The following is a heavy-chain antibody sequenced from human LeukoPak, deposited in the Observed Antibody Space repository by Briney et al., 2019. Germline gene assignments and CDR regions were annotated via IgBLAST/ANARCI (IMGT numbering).Heavy chain of an antibody. J-gene: IGHJ3*02. CDR2: ISWNSGSI. D-gene: IGHD6-19*01. V-gene: IGHV3-9*01. CDR3: AKDQLLYSSGPADI. Sequence: PGRSLRLSCAASGFTFDDYAMHWVRQAPGKGLEWVSGISWNSGSIGYADSVKGRFTISRDNAKNSLYLQVNSLRAEDTALYYCAKDQLLYSSGPADIWGQGTMVTVSS. CDR1: GFTFDDYA.